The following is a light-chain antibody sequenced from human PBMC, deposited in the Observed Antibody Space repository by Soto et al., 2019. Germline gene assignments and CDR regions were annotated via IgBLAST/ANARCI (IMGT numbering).Light chain of an antibody. Sequence: MTQSPSTLSASVGDRVTITCRASQSFSTWLAWYQQKPGQAPRLLIYGASTRATGIPARFSGSGSGTEFTLTISSLQSEDFAVYYCQQYNNWPPLTFGGGTKVEIK. CDR2: GAS. CDR3: QQYNNWPPLT. CDR1: QSFSTW. J-gene: IGKJ4*01. V-gene: IGKV3-15*01.